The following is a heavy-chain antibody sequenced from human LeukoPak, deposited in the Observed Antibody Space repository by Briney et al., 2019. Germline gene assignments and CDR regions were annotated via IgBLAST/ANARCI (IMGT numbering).Heavy chain of an antibody. Sequence: GESLRLSCAASGFTFSSYWMHWVRQAPGKGLVWVSRVNPQGTATTYADSVKGRFTISRDNAKDALHLQMDNLRVEDTAVYYCARARWSSTGWFLGYWGQGTLVTVFS. D-gene: IGHD6-19*01. CDR3: ARARWSSTGWFLGY. V-gene: IGHV3-74*03. J-gene: IGHJ4*02. CDR2: VNPQGTAT. CDR1: GFTFSSYW.